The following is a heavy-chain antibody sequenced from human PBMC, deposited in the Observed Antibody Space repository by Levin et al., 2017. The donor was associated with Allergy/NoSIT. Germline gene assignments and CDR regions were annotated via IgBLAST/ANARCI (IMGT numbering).Heavy chain of an antibody. J-gene: IGHJ6*03. CDR2: ISAYNGNT. CDR3: ARDAPTGPYYYYYMDV. D-gene: IGHD1-14*01. Sequence: GESLKISCKASGYTFTSYGISWVRQAPGQGLEWMGWISAYNGNTNYAQKLQGRVTMTTDTSTSTAYMELRSLRSDDTAVYYCARDAPTGPYYYYYMDVWGKGTTVTVSS. CDR1: GYTFTSYG. V-gene: IGHV1-18*01.